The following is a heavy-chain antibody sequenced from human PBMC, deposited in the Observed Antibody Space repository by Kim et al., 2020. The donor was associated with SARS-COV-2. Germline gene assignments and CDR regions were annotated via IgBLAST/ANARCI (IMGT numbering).Heavy chain of an antibody. D-gene: IGHD3-10*01. V-gene: IGHV3-9*01. J-gene: IGHJ3*02. Sequence: VKGRFTISRDNAKNSLYLQMNSLRAEDTALYYCAKARSITMVRGIGAFDIWGQGTMVTVSS. CDR3: AKARSITMVRGIGAFDI.